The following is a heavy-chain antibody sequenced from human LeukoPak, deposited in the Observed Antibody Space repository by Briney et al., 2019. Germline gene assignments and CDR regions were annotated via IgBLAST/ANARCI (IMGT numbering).Heavy chain of an antibody. V-gene: IGHV4-34*01. Sequence: SETLSLTCAIYGGSFSGYYWSWSREPPGKELEWIGEINHSGSTNYNPSLKSRVTISVDTSKNQFSLKLSSVTAADTAVYYCARESVEMATTYYLDYWGQGTLVTVSS. CDR2: INHSGST. CDR1: GGSFSGYY. D-gene: IGHD5-24*01. J-gene: IGHJ4*02. CDR3: ARESVEMATTYYLDY.